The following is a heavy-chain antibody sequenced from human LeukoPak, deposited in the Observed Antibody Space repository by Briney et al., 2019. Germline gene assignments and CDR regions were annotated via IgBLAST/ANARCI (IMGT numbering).Heavy chain of an antibody. CDR1: GYTFTRYY. CDR3: ARASGSSPFDY. J-gene: IGHJ4*02. V-gene: IGHV1-46*01. D-gene: IGHD2-2*01. Sequence: ASVKVSCKASGYTFTRYYMHWVRQAPGQGLEWVGIIKPSGGSTDYAQKFQGRVTMTRDTSTSTVYMDLSSLRFDDTAVYYCARASGSSPFDYWGQGTLVTVSS. CDR2: IKPSGGST.